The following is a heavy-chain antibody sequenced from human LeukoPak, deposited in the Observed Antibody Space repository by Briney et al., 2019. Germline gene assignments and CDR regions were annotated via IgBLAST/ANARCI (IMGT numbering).Heavy chain of an antibody. Sequence: SETLSLTCTVSGGSITTSSYYWGCIRQPPGKGLEWIGEIYHSGSTNYNPSLKSRVTISVDKSKNQFSLKLSSVTAADTAVYYCARQASGANTYYFDYWGQGTLVTVSS. CDR3: ARQASGANTYYFDY. J-gene: IGHJ4*02. CDR2: IYHSGST. D-gene: IGHD2-8*02. CDR1: GGSITTSSYY. V-gene: IGHV4-39*07.